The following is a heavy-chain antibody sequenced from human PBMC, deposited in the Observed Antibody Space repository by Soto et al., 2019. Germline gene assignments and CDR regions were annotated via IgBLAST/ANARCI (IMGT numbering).Heavy chain of an antibody. Sequence: GGSLRLSCAASGFTFNSYSMNWVRQAPGEGLEWVSYISGSSSPIYYADSVKGRFTISRDNAKNSLYLQMNTLRAEDTAVYYCARAMYSSSSLFDLWGQGTLVTVSS. V-gene: IGHV3-48*01. J-gene: IGHJ4*02. CDR2: ISGSSSPI. D-gene: IGHD6-6*01. CDR3: ARAMYSSSSLFDL. CDR1: GFTFNSYS.